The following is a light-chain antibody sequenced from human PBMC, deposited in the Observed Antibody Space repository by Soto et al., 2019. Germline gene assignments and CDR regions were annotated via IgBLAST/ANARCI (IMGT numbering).Light chain of an antibody. J-gene: IGLJ2*01. CDR1: SSDVGGYNF. Sequence: QSALTQPTSASGSPGQSVTVSCTGTSSDVGGYNFVSWYQQHPGKVPKLMLYEVSKRPSGVPDRFSGSKSGNTASLTVSGLQAEDEADYYCSSYSNINTLLFGGGTKLTVL. CDR2: EVS. V-gene: IGLV2-8*01. CDR3: SSYSNINTLL.